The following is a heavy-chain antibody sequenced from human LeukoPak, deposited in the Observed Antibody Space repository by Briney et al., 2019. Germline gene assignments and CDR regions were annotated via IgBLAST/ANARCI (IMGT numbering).Heavy chain of an antibody. CDR2: ISSSSSTI. Sequence: GGSLRLSCAASGFTFSSYSMNWVRQAPGKGLEWVSYISSSSSTIYYADSVKGRFTISRDNAKNSLYLQMNSLRAEDTAVYYCARGRSSGIDYWGQGTLVTVSS. V-gene: IGHV3-48*04. D-gene: IGHD3-10*01. CDR1: GFTFSSYS. J-gene: IGHJ4*02. CDR3: ARGRSSGIDY.